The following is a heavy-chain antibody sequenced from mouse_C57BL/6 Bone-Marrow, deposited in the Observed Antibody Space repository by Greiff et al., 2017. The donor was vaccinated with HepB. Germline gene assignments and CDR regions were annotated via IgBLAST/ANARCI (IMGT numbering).Heavy chain of an antibody. J-gene: IGHJ4*01. V-gene: IGHV1-5*01. D-gene: IGHD1-1*01. CDR2: IYPGNSDT. Sequence: VQLQQSGTVLARPGASVKMSCKTSGYTFTSYWMHWVKQRPGQGLEWIGAIYPGNSDTSYNQKFKGKAKLTAVTTASTAYMELSSLTNEDSAVYYCTSTFITTVVDYAMDYWGQGTSVTVSS. CDR3: TSTFITTVVDYAMDY. CDR1: GYTFTSYW.